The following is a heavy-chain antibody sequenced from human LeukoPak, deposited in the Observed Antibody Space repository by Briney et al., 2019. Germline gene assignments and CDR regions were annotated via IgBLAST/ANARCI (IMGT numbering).Heavy chain of an antibody. CDR1: GYTFTGYY. J-gene: IGHJ4*02. Sequence: ASVKVPCKASGYTFTGYYVHWVRQAPGQGLEWMGWINPNSGGTNYAQKFQGRVTMTRDTSISTAYMELSSLRSDDTAVYYCATGGYCSSTSCYMPFDYWGQGTLVTVSS. D-gene: IGHD2-2*02. V-gene: IGHV1-2*02. CDR3: ATGGYCSSTSCYMPFDY. CDR2: INPNSGGT.